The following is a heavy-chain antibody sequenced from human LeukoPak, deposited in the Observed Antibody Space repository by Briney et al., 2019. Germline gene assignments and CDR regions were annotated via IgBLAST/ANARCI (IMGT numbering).Heavy chain of an antibody. CDR1: GFTFSSYG. Sequence: QPGRSPRLSCAASGFTFSSYGMHWVRQAPGKGLEWVAVISYDGSNKYYADSVKGRFTISRDNSKNTLYLQMNSLRAEDTAVYYCAKFNSGSHFDYWGQGTLVTVSS. J-gene: IGHJ4*02. V-gene: IGHV3-30*18. D-gene: IGHD1-26*01. CDR3: AKFNSGSHFDY. CDR2: ISYDGSNK.